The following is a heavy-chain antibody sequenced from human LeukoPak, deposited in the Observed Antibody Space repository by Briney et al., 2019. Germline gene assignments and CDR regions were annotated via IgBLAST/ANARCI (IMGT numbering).Heavy chain of an antibody. Sequence: ASVKVSCKASGYTFTSYAMNWVRQAPGQGLGWMGWINTNTGSPTYAQGFTGRFVFSLDTSVSTAYLQISSLKAEDTAVYYCARGHYDFWSGYPVSWFDPWGQGTLVTVSS. D-gene: IGHD3-3*01. CDR2: INTNTGSP. V-gene: IGHV7-4-1*02. CDR1: GYTFTSYA. J-gene: IGHJ5*02. CDR3: ARGHYDFWSGYPVSWFDP.